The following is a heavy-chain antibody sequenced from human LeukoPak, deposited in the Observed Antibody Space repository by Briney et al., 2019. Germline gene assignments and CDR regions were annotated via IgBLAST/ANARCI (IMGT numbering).Heavy chain of an antibody. J-gene: IGHJ4*02. D-gene: IGHD3-22*01. CDR2: ISGRSGDT. CDR1: GFTFSPYA. Sequence: QSGGSLRLSCAASGFTFSPYAMSWVRQAPGKGLEWVSSISGRSGDTYYADSVKGRCTISRDNSKNTLYLEMNSLRAEDTAVYYCAKARYYFDSSGYSGLDSWGQGTLVTVSS. CDR3: AKARYYFDSSGYSGLDS. V-gene: IGHV3-23*01.